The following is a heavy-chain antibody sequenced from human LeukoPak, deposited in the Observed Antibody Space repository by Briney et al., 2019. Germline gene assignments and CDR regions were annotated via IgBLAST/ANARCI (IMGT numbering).Heavy chain of an antibody. J-gene: IGHJ6*02. CDR3: ARKREKAGGYDILTGYLPQYYYYGMDV. Sequence: ASVKVSCKASGCTFTSYGICWVRQAPGQGLEWMGWISAYNGNTNYAQKLQGRVTMTTDTSTSTAYMELRSLRSDDTAVYYCARKREKAGGYDILTGYLPQYYYYGMDVWGQGTTVTVSS. V-gene: IGHV1-18*01. D-gene: IGHD3-9*01. CDR1: GCTFTSYG. CDR2: ISAYNGNT.